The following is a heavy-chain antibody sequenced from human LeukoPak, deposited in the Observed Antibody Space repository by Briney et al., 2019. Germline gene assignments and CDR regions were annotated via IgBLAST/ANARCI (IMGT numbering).Heavy chain of an antibody. CDR1: GYTFTRYE. J-gene: IGHJ6*02. CDR3: ARGFYYYGLDV. CDR2: MNPKNGNT. Sequence: ASVKVSCKASGYTFTRYEINCVRQAPGQGLEWLGWMNPKNGNTYYPQKFQGTVTMNSSTSIDKPYMELNPLTSDDTAAYYCARGFYYYGLDVWGQGTTVTVSS. V-gene: IGHV1-8*01.